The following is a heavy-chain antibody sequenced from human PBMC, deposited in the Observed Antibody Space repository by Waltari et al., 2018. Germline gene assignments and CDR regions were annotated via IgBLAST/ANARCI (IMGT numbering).Heavy chain of an antibody. CDR1: EDILRRYA. V-gene: IGHV1-69*15. CDR2: IIPIFGST. J-gene: IGHJ4*02. Sequence: QVQLVQSGAEVQKPGSSVQVSCKTSEDILRRYAISWVRQAPGQGLEWMGRIIPIFGSTYYAQKFQGRLTVFADESTRTAYMELRSLTSEDTAVYYCARVGEVRGYDLTDYWGQGTLVTVSS. CDR3: ARVGEVRGYDLTDY. D-gene: IGHD5-12*01.